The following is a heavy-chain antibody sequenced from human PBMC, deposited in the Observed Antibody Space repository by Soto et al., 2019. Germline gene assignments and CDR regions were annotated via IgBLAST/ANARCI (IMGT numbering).Heavy chain of an antibody. D-gene: IGHD4-17*01. CDR3: AKDGDFGEDGPAEYFEH. Sequence: EVNLLESGGGLVQPGESLRISCVGSGFTFKNYAMTWVRQAPGKGLEWVSGTTGSGANKHYADSVRGRFTISRDNSKKTLYLEMRRLRVEDTAVYYCAKDGDFGEDGPAEYFEHWGQGTLVTVSS. V-gene: IGHV3-23*01. CDR2: TTGSGANK. J-gene: IGHJ1*01. CDR1: GFTFKNYA.